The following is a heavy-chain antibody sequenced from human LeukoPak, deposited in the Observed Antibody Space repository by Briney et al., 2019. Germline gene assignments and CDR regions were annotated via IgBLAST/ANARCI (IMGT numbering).Heavy chain of an antibody. CDR3: AREGQPYNGFDP. Sequence: PGGSLRLSCAASGFTFSSYAMHWVRQAPGRGLEWVAVISYDGSNKYYADSVKGRFTISRDDSKKTLYLQMNSLRAEDPAVYYCAREGQPYNGFDPWGQGTLVTVSS. V-gene: IGHV3-30*01. CDR1: GFTFSSYA. D-gene: IGHD6-13*01. CDR2: ISYDGSNK. J-gene: IGHJ5*02.